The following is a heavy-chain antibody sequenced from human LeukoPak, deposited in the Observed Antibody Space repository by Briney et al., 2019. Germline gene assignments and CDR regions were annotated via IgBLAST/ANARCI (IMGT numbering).Heavy chain of an antibody. CDR1: AFTIDDYG. V-gene: IGHV3-20*04. CDR2: INWNGGST. Sequence: GGYLRLSCAASAFTIDDYGMSWVRQGPGKGLEWVSGINWNGGSTGYADSVKGRFTISRDNAKNSLYLQMNSLRAEDTALYYCARADWNLYFDCWGQGTLVTVSS. J-gene: IGHJ4*02. CDR3: ARADWNLYFDC. D-gene: IGHD1-1*01.